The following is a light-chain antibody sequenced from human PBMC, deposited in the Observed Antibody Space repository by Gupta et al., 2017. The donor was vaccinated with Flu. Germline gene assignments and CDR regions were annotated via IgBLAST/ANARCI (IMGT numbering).Light chain of an antibody. Sequence: VTNTSTGTSCDVGGYDYVCWSQQHTAEPPQLMIYDVTRRTAGVPGRFSASKAGNTASLTISEHDGEEEADYYRSPDAGIFTWVFGGGTKLTVL. V-gene: IGLV2-11*01. CDR1: SCDVGGYDY. CDR3: SPDAGIFTWV. J-gene: IGLJ3*02. CDR2: DVT.